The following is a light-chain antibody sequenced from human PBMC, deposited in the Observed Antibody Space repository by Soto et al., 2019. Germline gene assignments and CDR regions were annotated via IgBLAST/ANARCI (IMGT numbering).Light chain of an antibody. J-gene: IGKJ1*01. V-gene: IGKV1-5*01. CDR3: QQYNNFWT. CDR1: QSISSW. CDR2: DAS. Sequence: DIQMTQSPSALSASVGDRVTITCRASQSISSWLAWYQQKPGKAPRLLIYDASYLERGVPSRFSGSGYGTELPLPCRDLQPDDLGTYHCQQYNNFWTFGPGTKVEI.